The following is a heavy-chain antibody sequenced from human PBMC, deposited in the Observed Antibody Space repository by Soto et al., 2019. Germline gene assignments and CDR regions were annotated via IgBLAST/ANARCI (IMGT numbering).Heavy chain of an antibody. CDR1: GDSISTSNYY. J-gene: IGHJ4*02. CDR2: LFYSGGT. D-gene: IGHD4-17*01. Sequence: QLQLQESGPGLVKPSETLSLTCSVSGDSISTSNYYWGWIRQPPGKGLEWIGHLFYSGGTYYNPSLKGRVSISVDTSKNEFSLKLTSITAADPAIYFCARRGGGDYLFDSWGQGMLVTVSS. CDR3: ARRGGGDYLFDS. V-gene: IGHV4-39*07.